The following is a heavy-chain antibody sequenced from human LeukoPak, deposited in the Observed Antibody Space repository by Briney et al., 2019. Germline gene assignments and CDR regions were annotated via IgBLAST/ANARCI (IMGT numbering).Heavy chain of an antibody. Sequence: PGGSLRLSCAASGFTFSSYAMSWVRQAPGKGLEWVAKIKEDGSEKYYVDSVKGRFTISRDNAKNSLYLQMNSLRAEDTAVYYCARDVGPSDYWGQGTLVTVSS. CDR3: ARDVGPSDY. J-gene: IGHJ4*02. V-gene: IGHV3-7*01. CDR2: IKEDGSEK. CDR1: GFTFSSYA. D-gene: IGHD1-26*01.